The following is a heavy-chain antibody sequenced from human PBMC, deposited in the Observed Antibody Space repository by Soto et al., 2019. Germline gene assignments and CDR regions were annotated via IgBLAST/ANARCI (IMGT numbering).Heavy chain of an antibody. Sequence: SETLYLTCTVSGGSISSGDYYWSWIRQPPGKGLEWIGYIHYSGSTYYNPSLKSRITISVEKSKNQFSLKLSSVTAADTDVYYCATLLRFFGPWGQAILVTVSS. D-gene: IGHD3-3*01. CDR3: ATLLRFFGP. CDR2: IHYSGST. V-gene: IGHV4-30-4*01. CDR1: GGSISSGDYY. J-gene: IGHJ5*02.